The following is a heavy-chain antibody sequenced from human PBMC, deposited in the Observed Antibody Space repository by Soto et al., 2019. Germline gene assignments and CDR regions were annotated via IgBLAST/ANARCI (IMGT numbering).Heavy chain of an antibody. V-gene: IGHV3-11*05. CDR1: GFTFSDHY. Sequence: PGGSLRLSCVASGFTFSDHYMTWIRQAPGKGLEWLSYISTSSSYTNYADSVKGRFTISRDNAKNSLYLQMNSLRGEDTALYYCAKAKVVAATGAFDIWGQGTMVT. CDR2: ISTSSSYT. J-gene: IGHJ3*02. D-gene: IGHD2-15*01. CDR3: AKAKVVAATGAFDI.